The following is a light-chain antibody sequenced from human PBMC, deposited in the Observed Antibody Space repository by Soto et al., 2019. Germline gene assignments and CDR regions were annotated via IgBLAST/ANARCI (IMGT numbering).Light chain of an antibody. CDR3: SSYTTSSSWV. J-gene: IGLJ3*02. CDR2: VVS. Sequence: QSALTQPASVCGSPGQSITISCTGTSSDVGGYNYVSWFQQHPGKAPKLMIYVVSNRPSGISNRFSGSKSGNTASLTISGLQAEDEADYYCSSYTTSSSWVFGGGTKLTVL. V-gene: IGLV2-14*01. CDR1: SSDVGGYNY.